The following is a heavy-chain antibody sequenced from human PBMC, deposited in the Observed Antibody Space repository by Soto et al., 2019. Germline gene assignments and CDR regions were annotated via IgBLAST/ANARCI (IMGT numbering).Heavy chain of an antibody. J-gene: IGHJ4*02. Sequence: ASVKVSCKASVYTFTSYGISWVRQAPGQGLEWMGWISAYNGNTNYAQKLQGRVTMTTDTSTSTAYMELRSLRSDDTAVYYCARGPQRYCSGGSCYSGSFDYWGQGTLVTVSS. CDR3: ARGPQRYCSGGSCYSGSFDY. CDR2: ISAYNGNT. D-gene: IGHD2-15*01. CDR1: VYTFTSYG. V-gene: IGHV1-18*01.